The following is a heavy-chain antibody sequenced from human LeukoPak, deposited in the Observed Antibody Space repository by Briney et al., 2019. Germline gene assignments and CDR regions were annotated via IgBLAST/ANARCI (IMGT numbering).Heavy chain of an antibody. CDR1: GFTFDDYA. Sequence: GRSLRLSCAASGFTFDDYAMHWVRQGPGKGLEWVSGITWNSGTIGYADSVKGRFTISRDNAKNSLYLQMNSLRAEDTALYYCAKDVTGTGAFDIWGQGTMVTVS. CDR2: ITWNSGTI. CDR3: AKDVTGTGAFDI. V-gene: IGHV3-9*01. D-gene: IGHD1-7*01. J-gene: IGHJ3*02.